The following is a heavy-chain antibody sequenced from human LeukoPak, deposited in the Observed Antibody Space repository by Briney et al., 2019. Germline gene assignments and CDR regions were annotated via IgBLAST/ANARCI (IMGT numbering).Heavy chain of an antibody. D-gene: IGHD3-10*01. CDR3: ARQVGPFDP. CDR1: GGSISSYY. CDR2: IYTSGST. V-gene: IGHV4-4*09. Sequence: SETLSLTCTVSGGSISSYYWSWIRQPPGKGLEWIGYIYTSGSTNYNPSLKSRVTISVDTSKNQFSLKLSSVTAADTAVYYCARQVGPFDPLGQGTLVTVSS. J-gene: IGHJ5*02.